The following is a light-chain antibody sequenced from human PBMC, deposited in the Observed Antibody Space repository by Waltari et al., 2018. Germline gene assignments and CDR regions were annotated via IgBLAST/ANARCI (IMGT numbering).Light chain of an antibody. J-gene: IGKJ4*01. CDR3: QQHDNYSFT. CDR2: KAS. Sequence: DIQMTQSPSTLSASVGDRVTITCRASQSIGKWLAWFQQKPGKAPKLLIYKASTLKSGVPSRFSGSGSGTEFTLTISNLQPDDFAAYYCQQHDNYSFTFGGGTKVEIK. CDR1: QSIGKW. V-gene: IGKV1-5*03.